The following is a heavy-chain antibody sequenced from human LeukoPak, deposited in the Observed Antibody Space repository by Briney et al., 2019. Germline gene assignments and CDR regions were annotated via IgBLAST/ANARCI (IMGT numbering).Heavy chain of an antibody. J-gene: IGHJ6*02. CDR2: ISYDGSNK. CDR3: AKDPSLDSSWYGMDV. CDR1: GFTFSSYG. V-gene: IGHV3-30*18. Sequence: PGGSLRLSCAASGFTFSSYGMHWVRQAPGKGLEWVAVISYDGSNKYYADSVKGRFTISRDNSKNTLYLQMNSLRAEDTAVYYCAKDPSLDSSWYGMDVWGQGTTVTVSS. D-gene: IGHD6-13*01.